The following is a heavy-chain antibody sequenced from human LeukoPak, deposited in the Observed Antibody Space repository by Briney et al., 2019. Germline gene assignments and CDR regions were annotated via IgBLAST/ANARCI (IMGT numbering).Heavy chain of an antibody. D-gene: IGHD3-22*01. J-gene: IGHJ4*02. CDR3: AKDFHSSGYYFEFWTFAY. V-gene: IGHV3-23*01. CDR1: GFTFSSYA. CDR2: ISGSGGST. Sequence: GGSLRLSCAASGFTFSSYAMSWVRQAPGKGLEWVSAISGSGGSTYYADSVKGRFTISRDNSKNTLYLQMNSLRAEDTAVYYCAKDFHSSGYYFEFWTFAYWGQGTLVTVSS.